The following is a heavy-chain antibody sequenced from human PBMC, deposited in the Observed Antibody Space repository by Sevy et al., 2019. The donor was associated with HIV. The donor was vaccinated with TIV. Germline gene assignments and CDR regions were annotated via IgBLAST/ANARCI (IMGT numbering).Heavy chain of an antibody. V-gene: IGHV3-23*01. J-gene: IGHJ4*02. CDR1: GFTFSSYA. CDR2: ISGSGGST. D-gene: IGHD6-19*01. CDR3: AKGASRYSSGWYDFGPPHDFDY. Sequence: GGSLRLSCAASGFTFSSYAMSWVRQAPGKGLEWVSAISGSGGSTYYADSVKGRFTISRDNSKNTLYLQMNSLRAEDTAVYYGAKGASRYSSGWYDFGPPHDFDYWGQGTLVTVSS.